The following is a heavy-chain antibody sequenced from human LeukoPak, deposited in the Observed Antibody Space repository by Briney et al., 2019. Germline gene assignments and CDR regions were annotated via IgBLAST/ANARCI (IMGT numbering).Heavy chain of an antibody. V-gene: IGHV4-4*07. D-gene: IGHD5-12*01. Sequence: SETLSLTCTVSGDSIGNYHWSWIRQPAGKGLEWVAQIHSSGSTNYNPPLKSRVTMSIDTTEDRVSLTIKSVTAADMAFYYCARRDFNSGWSFDDWGQGILVTVSS. J-gene: IGHJ4*02. CDR1: GDSIGNYH. CDR2: IHSSGST. CDR3: ARRDFNSGWSFDD.